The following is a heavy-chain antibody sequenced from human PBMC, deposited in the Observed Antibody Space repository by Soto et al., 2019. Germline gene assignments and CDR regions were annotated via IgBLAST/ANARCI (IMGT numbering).Heavy chain of an antibody. CDR2: INSDGSST. V-gene: IGHV3-74*01. Sequence: GGSLRLSCAASGFTFSSYWMHWVRQAPGKGLVWVSRINSDGSSTSYADSVKGRFTISRDNAKNTLYLQMNSLRAEDTAVYYCARGDYDFWSGYQNYYYYMDVWGKGTTVTVSS. CDR1: GFTFSSYW. D-gene: IGHD3-3*01. J-gene: IGHJ6*03. CDR3: ARGDYDFWSGYQNYYYYMDV.